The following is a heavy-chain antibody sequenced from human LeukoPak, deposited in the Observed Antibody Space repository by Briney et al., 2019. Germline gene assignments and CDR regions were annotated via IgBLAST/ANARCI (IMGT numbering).Heavy chain of an antibody. Sequence: KLSQTLSLTCAISGDSVSSNSAAWNWIRQSPSRGLEWLGRTYYRSTWYNDYAVSVKSRITITPDTSKNQFSLQLNSLTPEDTAVYYCARDPDPFSRLSIFDVWGQGTMVTVSS. V-gene: IGHV6-1*01. CDR1: GDSVSSNSAA. CDR3: ARDPDPFSRLSIFDV. D-gene: IGHD3-16*02. CDR2: TYYRSTWYN. J-gene: IGHJ3*01.